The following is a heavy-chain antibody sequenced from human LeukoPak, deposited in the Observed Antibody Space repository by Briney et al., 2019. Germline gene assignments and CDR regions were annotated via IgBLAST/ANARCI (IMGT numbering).Heavy chain of an antibody. D-gene: IGHD6-13*01. CDR2: TYYRSKWYT. CDR1: GDSVSSNRAA. J-gene: IGHJ6*02. V-gene: IGHV6-1*01. CDR3: ALRYSSSPLYYYYGMDV. Sequence: SQTLSLTCDISGDSVSSNRAAWNWIRQSPSRGLEWLGRTYYRSKWYTEYALSVKGRITINPDTSKNLFSLQLNSVTPDDTAVYYCALRYSSSPLYYYYGMDVWGQGTTVTVSS.